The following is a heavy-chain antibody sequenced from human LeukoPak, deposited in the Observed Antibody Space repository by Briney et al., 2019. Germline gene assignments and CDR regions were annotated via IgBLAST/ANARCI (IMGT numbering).Heavy chain of an antibody. V-gene: IGHV3-9*01. Sequence: GGSPRLSCAASGFTFDDYAMHWVRQAPGRGLEWVSGISWNGGSIGYADSVKGRFTISRDNAKNSLYLQMNSLRAEDTALYYCASFKRDYWGQGTLVTVSS. D-gene: IGHD1-26*01. CDR1: GFTFDDYA. CDR3: ASFKRDY. CDR2: ISWNGGSI. J-gene: IGHJ4*02.